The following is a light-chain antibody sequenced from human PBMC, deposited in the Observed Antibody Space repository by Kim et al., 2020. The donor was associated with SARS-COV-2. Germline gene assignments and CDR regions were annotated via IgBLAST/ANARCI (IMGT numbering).Light chain of an antibody. CDR1: KGNSSK. Sequence: RVTILCQERKGNSSKLGRNQQKLGKNPKLLIDAASNVQTGLPSRLRGSGSGTDVTLTLSSLQPEDFATYYCQQLKRYPLTFGGGTKVNIK. CDR2: AAS. CDR3: QQLKRYPLT. V-gene: IGKV1-9*01. J-gene: IGKJ4*01.